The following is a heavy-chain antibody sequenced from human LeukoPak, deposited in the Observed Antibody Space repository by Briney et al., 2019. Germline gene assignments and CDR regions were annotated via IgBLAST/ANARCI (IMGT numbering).Heavy chain of an antibody. CDR3: ARYTGSFTPLDY. Sequence: GESLKISCEGSGYFSNTYCVAWVRQTPGKGLEWMGIISPDDSYTRYSPSFAGHITISADKPISTAYLQWTSLKASDSAMYYCARYTGSFTPLDYWGQGTLVTVSS. CDR2: ISPDDSYT. D-gene: IGHD3-10*01. CDR1: GYFSNTYC. V-gene: IGHV5-51*04. J-gene: IGHJ4*02.